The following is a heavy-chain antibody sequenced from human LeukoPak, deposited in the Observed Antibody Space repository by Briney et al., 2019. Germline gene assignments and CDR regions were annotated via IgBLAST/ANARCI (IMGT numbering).Heavy chain of an antibody. CDR3: ASLNEHCSSTSCYDY. CDR1: GGSISSYY. Sequence: PSETLSLTCTVSGGSISSYYWSWIRQPPGKGLEWIGYIYYSGSTNYNPSLKSRVTISVDTSKNQFSLKLSSVTAADTAVYYCASLNEHCSSTSCYDYWGQGTLVTVSS. D-gene: IGHD2-2*01. J-gene: IGHJ4*02. V-gene: IGHV4-59*01. CDR2: IYYSGST.